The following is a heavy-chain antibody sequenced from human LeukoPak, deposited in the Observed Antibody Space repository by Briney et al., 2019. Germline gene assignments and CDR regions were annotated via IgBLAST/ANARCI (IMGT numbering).Heavy chain of an antibody. D-gene: IGHD3-9*01. CDR1: GGSISSYY. V-gene: IGHV4-4*08. J-gene: IGHJ3*02. CDR3: AREDIHYDMLGGATDAFDI. CDR2: IYYSGST. Sequence: SETLSLTCTVSGGSISSYYWSWIRQPPGKGLEWVWYIYYSGSTNYNPSLKSRGTISVDTYKNQFSLTLSPVTAAATAVYYCAREDIHYDMLGGATDAFDIWGQGTMVTVSS.